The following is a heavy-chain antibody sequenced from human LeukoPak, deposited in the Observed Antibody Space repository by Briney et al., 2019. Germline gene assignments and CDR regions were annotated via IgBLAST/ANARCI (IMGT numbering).Heavy chain of an antibody. CDR3: ARGPPAAPPARWFDP. CDR2: IYHSGST. D-gene: IGHD2-2*01. V-gene: IGHV4-38-2*02. Sequence: PSETLSLTCTVSGYSISSGYYWGWIRQPPGKGLEWIGSIYHSGSTYYNPSLKSQVTISVDTSKNQFSLKLSSVTAADTAVYYCARGPPAAPPARWFDPWGEATLVTVSS. J-gene: IGHJ5*02. CDR1: GYSISSGYY.